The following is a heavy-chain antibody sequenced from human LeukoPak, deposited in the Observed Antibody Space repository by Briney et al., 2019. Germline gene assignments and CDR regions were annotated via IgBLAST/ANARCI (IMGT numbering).Heavy chain of an antibody. V-gene: IGHV1-8*02. CDR3: ARGRWNLSYYYDSSGYYLFDY. J-gene: IGHJ4*02. CDR2: MNPNSGNT. D-gene: IGHD3-22*01. Sequence: GASVKVSCKASGYTFTSYGISWVRQATGQGLEWMGWMNPNSGNTGYAQKFQGRVTMTRNTSISTAYMELSSLRSEDTAVYYCARGRWNLSYYYDSSGYYLFDYWGQGTLVTVSS. CDR1: GYTFTSYG.